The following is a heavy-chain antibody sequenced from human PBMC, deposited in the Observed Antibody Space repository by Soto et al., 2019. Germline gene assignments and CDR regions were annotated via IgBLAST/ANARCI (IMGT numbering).Heavy chain of an antibody. J-gene: IGHJ3*02. CDR2: IYPGDSDT. D-gene: IGHD3-22*01. Sequence: PGESLKISCKVSGYSFTSYWIDWLRQGPGKGLEWMGIIYPGDSDTRYSPSFQGQVTISADKSISTAYLQWSSLKASDTAMYYCARLGYDKAPDAFDIWGQGTMVTVSS. V-gene: IGHV5-51*01. CDR1: GYSFTSYW. CDR3: ARLGYDKAPDAFDI.